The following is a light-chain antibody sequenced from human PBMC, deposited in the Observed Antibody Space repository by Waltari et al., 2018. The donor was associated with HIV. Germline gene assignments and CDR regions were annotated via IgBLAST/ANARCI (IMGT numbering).Light chain of an antibody. CDR2: AAS. V-gene: IGKV1-39*01. CDR3: QQSYNTPPFT. J-gene: IGKJ3*01. CDR1: QGVSTY. Sequence: DIRLTQSPSSLSASVADRVTITCRASQGVSTYLHGYQQKPGKAPKLLIYAASSLQSGVPSRFSGSGSGTEFTLTISSLQAEDVGTYYCQQSYNTPPFTFGPGTKVDIK.